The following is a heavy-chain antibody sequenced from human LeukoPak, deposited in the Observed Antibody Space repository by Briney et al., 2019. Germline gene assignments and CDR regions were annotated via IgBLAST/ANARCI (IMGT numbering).Heavy chain of an antibody. V-gene: IGHV4-59*01. CDR1: SASISSYY. CDR3: ARGAPGGNDYGDY. J-gene: IGHJ4*02. CDR2: IFHSGST. Sequence: SGTLSLTCTVSSASISSYYWSWIRQPPGKGLEWIGYIFHSGSTNYNPSLKSRVTISVDTSKNQLSLKLSSVTAADTAVYYCARGAPGGNDYGDYWGQGTLVTVSS.